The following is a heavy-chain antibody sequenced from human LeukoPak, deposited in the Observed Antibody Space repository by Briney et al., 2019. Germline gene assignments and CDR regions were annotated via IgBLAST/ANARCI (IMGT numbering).Heavy chain of an antibody. V-gene: IGHV3-53*01. CDR3: ERAPTGTTTFDY. Sequence: PGGSLRLSCAASGFTVSTNYMSWFRQAPGKGLEWVSAFYSDGTAYYADSVKGRFTITIASSENTVFLQMKLMRAESAAVYYYERAPTGTTTFDYWGQGTLVTVSS. D-gene: IGHD1-1*01. J-gene: IGHJ4*02. CDR1: GFTVSTNY. CDR2: FYSDGTA.